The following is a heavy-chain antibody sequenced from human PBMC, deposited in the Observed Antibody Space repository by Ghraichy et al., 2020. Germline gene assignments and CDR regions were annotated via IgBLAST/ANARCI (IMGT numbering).Heavy chain of an antibody. J-gene: IGHJ2*01. CDR3: ARVVSWRYFDL. CDR1: GFTFSTYA. V-gene: IGHV3-23*01. CDR2: TSGGGGST. Sequence: GGSLRLSCAASGFTFSTYAMTWVRQAPGKGLEWVSSTSGGGGSTYSADSVKGRFTISRDNSKNILYLQMNSLRAEDTAVYSCARVVSWRYFDLWGRGTLVTVSS. D-gene: IGHD5/OR15-5a*01.